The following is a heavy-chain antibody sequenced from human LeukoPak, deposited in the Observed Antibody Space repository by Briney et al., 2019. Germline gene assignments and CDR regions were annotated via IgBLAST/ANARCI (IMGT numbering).Heavy chain of an antibody. D-gene: IGHD6-6*01. CDR2: ISSSSRYI. J-gene: IGHJ1*01. CDR3: ARDLTSSSTAYFQH. CDR1: GFTFSSYS. V-gene: IGHV3-21*01. Sequence: GGSLRLSCAASGFTFSSYSMNWVRQAPGKGLEWVSSISSSSRYIYYADSVKGRFTISRDNAKNSLYLQMNSLRAEDTAVYYCARDLTSSSTAYFQHWGQGTLVTVSS.